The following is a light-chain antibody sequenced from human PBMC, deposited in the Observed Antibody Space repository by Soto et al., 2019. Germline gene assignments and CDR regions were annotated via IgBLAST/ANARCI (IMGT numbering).Light chain of an antibody. J-gene: IGLJ2*01. CDR2: DVS. CDR3: SSYTTSSTVV. V-gene: IGLV2-14*01. Sequence: QSALTQPASVSGSPGQSITISCTGTSSDVGGYNYVSWYQQHTGKATKLMIYDVSNRPSGISNRFSGSKSGNTASLTISGLQDEDEAVYYCSSYTTSSTVVFGGGTKLTVL. CDR1: SSDVGGYNY.